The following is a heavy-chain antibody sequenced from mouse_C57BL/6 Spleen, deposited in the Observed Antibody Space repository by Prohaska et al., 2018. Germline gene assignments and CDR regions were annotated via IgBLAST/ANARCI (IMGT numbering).Heavy chain of an antibody. CDR1: GFNIKDDY. V-gene: IGHV14-4*01. Sequence: EVQLQQSGAELVRPGASVKLSCTASGFNIKDDYMHWVKQRPEQGLEWIGWIDPEKGDTEYASKFQGKATITADTSSNTAYLQLSSLTSEDTAVYYCTTRYDYDVAYWGQGTLVTVSA. J-gene: IGHJ3*01. CDR2: IDPEKGDT. D-gene: IGHD2-4*01. CDR3: TTRYDYDVAY.